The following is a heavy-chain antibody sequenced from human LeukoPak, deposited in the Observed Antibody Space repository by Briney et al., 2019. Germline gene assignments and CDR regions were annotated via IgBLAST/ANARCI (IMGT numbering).Heavy chain of an antibody. CDR2: IYYSGST. J-gene: IGHJ3*02. CDR3: ARGFSGLYSHAFDI. D-gene: IGHD1-26*01. CDR1: GGSISSGGYY. V-gene: IGHV4-31*03. Sequence: PSQTLSLTCTDSGGSISSGGYYWSWIRQHPGKGLEWIGYIYYSGSTYYNPSLKSRVTISVDTSKNQFSLKLSSVTAADTAVYFCARGFSGLYSHAFDIWGQGTMVTVSS.